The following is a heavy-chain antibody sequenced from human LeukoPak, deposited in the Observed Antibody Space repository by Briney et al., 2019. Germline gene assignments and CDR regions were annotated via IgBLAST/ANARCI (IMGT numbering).Heavy chain of an antibody. CDR1: GYTINTYG. J-gene: IGHJ5*02. CDR2: ISPYSGKT. CDR3: ARGAPRKFDP. V-gene: IGHV1-18*01. Sequence: ASVKGSCKASGYTINTYGSGWVRQAPGQGLKWMGWISPYSGKTNYAQKFQGRVTMTTDTSTSTAYMELRSLRSDDTAVFYCARGAPRKFDPWRQGTLVTVSS.